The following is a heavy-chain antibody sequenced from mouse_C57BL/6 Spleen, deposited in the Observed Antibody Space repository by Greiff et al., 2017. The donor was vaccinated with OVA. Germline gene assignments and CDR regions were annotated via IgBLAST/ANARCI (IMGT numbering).Heavy chain of an antibody. CDR1: GYTFTSYW. D-gene: IGHD1-1*01. CDR3: ARSDYYGSSLWYFDV. CDR2: IDPSDSET. V-gene: IGHV1-52*01. J-gene: IGHJ1*03. Sequence: VKLQQPGAELVRPGSSVKLSCKASGYTFTSYWMHWVKQRPIQGLEWIGNIDPSDSETHYNQKFKDKATLTVDKSSSTAYMQLSSLTSEDSAVYYCARSDYYGSSLWYFDVWGTGTTVTVSS.